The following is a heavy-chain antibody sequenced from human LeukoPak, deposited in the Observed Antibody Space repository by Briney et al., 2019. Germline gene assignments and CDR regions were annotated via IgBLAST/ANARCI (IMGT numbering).Heavy chain of an antibody. V-gene: IGHV3-53*01. Sequence: GGSLRLSCAASGFTVSSNYTSWVRQAPGKGLEWVSVIYSGGSTYYADSVKGRFTISRDNSKNTLYLQMNSLRAEDTAVYYCARHDDVVGAGPFDYWGQGTLVTVSS. CDR3: ARHDDVVGAGPFDY. CDR2: IYSGGST. CDR1: GFTVSSNY. D-gene: IGHD4/OR15-4a*01. J-gene: IGHJ4*02.